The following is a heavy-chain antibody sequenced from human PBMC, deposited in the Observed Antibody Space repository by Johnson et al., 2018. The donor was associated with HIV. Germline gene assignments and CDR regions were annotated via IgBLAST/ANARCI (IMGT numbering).Heavy chain of an antibody. CDR1: GFTFSTYG. CDR3: ASGAAVAGNAFDI. CDR2: ITSDGNIT. D-gene: IGHD6-19*01. Sequence: VQLVESGGGVVQPGRSLRLSCAASGFTFSTYGMHWVRQGPGKGLVWVSRITSDGNITRNADSVKGRFTISRDNAKNSLYLQMNSLRAEDTAVYYCASGAAVAGNAFDIWGQGTMVTVSS. V-gene: IGHV3-74*02. J-gene: IGHJ3*02.